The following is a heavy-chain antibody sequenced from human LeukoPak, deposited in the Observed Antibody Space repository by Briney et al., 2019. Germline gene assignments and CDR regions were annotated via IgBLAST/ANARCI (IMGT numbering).Heavy chain of an antibody. J-gene: IGHJ4*02. V-gene: IGHV3-66*01. D-gene: IGHD5-24*01. Sequence: TGGSLRLSCAASGFTVSSNYMSWVRQAPGKGLEWVSVIYSGGSTYYADSVKGRFTISRDNSKNTLYLQMNSLRAEDTAVYYCAKVIREVDMSHDYWGQGALVTVSS. CDR3: AKVIREVDMSHDY. CDR2: IYSGGST. CDR1: GFTVSSNY.